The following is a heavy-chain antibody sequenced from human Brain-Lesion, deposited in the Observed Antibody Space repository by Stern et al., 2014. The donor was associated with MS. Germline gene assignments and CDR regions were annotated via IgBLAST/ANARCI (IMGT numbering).Heavy chain of an antibody. Sequence: VQLEESGPGLVKPSQTLSLSCTVSGGSISSGGYYWSWIRQPAGKGLEWIGRIFNSGSTSSNPSLKSRVPISIDTSKNQFSLRLNSMTAADTAVYYCARGRVVPGFQYYATDVWGQGTTVIVSS. CDR3: ARGRVVPGFQYYATDV. D-gene: IGHD2-2*01. V-gene: IGHV4-61*02. J-gene: IGHJ6*02. CDR2: IFNSGST. CDR1: GGSISSGGYY.